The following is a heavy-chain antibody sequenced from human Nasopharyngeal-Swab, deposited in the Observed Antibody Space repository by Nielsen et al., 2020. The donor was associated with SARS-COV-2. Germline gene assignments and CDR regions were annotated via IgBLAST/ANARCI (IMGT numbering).Heavy chain of an antibody. V-gene: IGHV1-46*01. CDR3: ARLGGDGWYFDL. D-gene: IGHD2-21*02. J-gene: IGHJ2*01. Sequence: ASVKVSCKASGYTFTGYYMHWVRQAPGQGLEWMGIINPSGGSTSYAQKFQGRVTMTRDTSTSTVYMELSSLRSEDTAVYYCARLGGDGWYFDLWGRGTLVTVSS. CDR2: INPSGGST. CDR1: GYTFTGYY.